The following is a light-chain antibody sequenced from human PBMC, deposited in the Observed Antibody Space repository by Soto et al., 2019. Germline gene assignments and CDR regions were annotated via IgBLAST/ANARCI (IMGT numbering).Light chain of an antibody. CDR1: QSVSSY. V-gene: IGKV3-11*01. CDR2: DSS. J-gene: IGKJ1*01. Sequence: EIVLTQSPATLSLSPGERATLSCRASQSVSSYLAWYQQKPGQAPRLLIYDSSNRATGIPARFSGSASGTDFPLTISSLEPEDFAVYYCQQRSNWPTVGQGTKVEIK. CDR3: QQRSNWPT.